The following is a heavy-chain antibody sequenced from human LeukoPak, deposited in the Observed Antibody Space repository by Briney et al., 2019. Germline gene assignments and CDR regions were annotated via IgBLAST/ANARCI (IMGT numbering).Heavy chain of an antibody. D-gene: IGHD3-22*01. CDR3: ARGYYDSSY. CDR2: ISYDGSNK. Sequence: GRSLRLSCAASGFAFSSYAMHWVRQAPGKGLEWVAVISYDGSNKYYADSVKGRFTISRDNSKNTLYLQMNSLRAEDTAVYYCARGYYDSSYWGQRTLVTVSS. CDR1: GFAFSSYA. J-gene: IGHJ4*02. V-gene: IGHV3-30-3*01.